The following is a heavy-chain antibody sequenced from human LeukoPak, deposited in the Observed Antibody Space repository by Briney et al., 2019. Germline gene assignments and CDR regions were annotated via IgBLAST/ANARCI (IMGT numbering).Heavy chain of an antibody. V-gene: IGHV3-30*02. D-gene: IGHD1-14*01. CDR3: AKDSRYYYVDY. Sequence: GGSLRLSCAASGFTFSSYGMHGVRQAPGKGLEGVAFIRYDGSKEYYADSVKGWFTISRDNSKNTLYVQMNSLKTEDTAVYYCAKDSRYYYVDYWGQGTLVTVSS. J-gene: IGHJ4*02. CDR1: GFTFSSYG. CDR2: IRYDGSKE.